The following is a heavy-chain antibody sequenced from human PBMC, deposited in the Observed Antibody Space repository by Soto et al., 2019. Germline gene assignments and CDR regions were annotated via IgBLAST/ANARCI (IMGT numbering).Heavy chain of an antibody. J-gene: IGHJ4*02. D-gene: IGHD1-26*01. CDR1: GYTFTGYY. Sequence: QVQLVQSGAEVKKPGASVKVSCKASGYTFTGYYMRWVRQAPGQGLEWMGWINPNSGGTNYAQKFQGGVTMTRDTSISTAYMELSRLRSDDTAVYYCARDLGGSYFGAVDYWGQGTLVTVSS. CDR2: INPNSGGT. V-gene: IGHV1-2*02. CDR3: ARDLGGSYFGAVDY.